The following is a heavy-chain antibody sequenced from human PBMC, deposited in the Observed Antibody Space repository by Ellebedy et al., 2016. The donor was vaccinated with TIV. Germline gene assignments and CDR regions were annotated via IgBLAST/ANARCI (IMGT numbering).Heavy chain of an antibody. CDR3: ARALSRGWYLFDY. D-gene: IGHD6-19*01. V-gene: IGHV4-38-2*02. Sequence: SETLSLTXTVSGHSISSGYYWGWIRQPPGKGLEWIGSMFHSGSTYYNPSLKSRVTISVDTTKNQWSLRLRSVTAAETAVYYCARALSRGWYLFDYWGQGILVSVSS. J-gene: IGHJ4*02. CDR2: MFHSGST. CDR1: GHSISSGYY.